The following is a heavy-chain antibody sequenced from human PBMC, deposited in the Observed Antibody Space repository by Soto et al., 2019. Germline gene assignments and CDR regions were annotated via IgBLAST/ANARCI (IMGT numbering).Heavy chain of an antibody. CDR1: GFTFSSYA. Sequence: GGSLRLSCAASGFTFSSYAMSWVRQAPGKGLEWVSAISGSGGSTYYADSVKGRFTISRDNSKNTLYLQMNSLRAEDTAVYYCAKPLAVACRMLGKVYAFDIWGQGTMVTVSS. J-gene: IGHJ3*02. CDR3: AKPLAVACRMLGKVYAFDI. CDR2: ISGSGGST. V-gene: IGHV3-23*01. D-gene: IGHD6-19*01.